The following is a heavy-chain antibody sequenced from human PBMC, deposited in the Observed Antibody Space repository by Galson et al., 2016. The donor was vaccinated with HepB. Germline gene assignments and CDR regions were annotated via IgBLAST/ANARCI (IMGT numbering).Heavy chain of an antibody. CDR2: ISSSSHHT. J-gene: IGHJ4*02. V-gene: IGHV3-11*05. D-gene: IGHD3-10*01. CDR3: ARAVPDIYASGSYPDY. Sequence: SLRLSCAASGFTFSDYYMSWIRQAPGKGLEWLSYISSSSHHTDYADSAKGRLTISRDNAKNSLHLQMNNMRVEDTAVYYCARAVPDIYASGSYPDYWGQGTLVTVSS. CDR1: GFTFSDYY.